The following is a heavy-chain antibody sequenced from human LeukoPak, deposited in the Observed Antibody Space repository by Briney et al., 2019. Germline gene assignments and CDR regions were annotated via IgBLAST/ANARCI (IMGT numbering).Heavy chain of an antibody. CDR2: ISSSGSTI. Sequence: GGSLRLSCAASGFTFSSYSMNWVRQAPGKGLEWVSSISSSGSTIYYADSVKGRFTISRDNAKNSLYLQMNSLRAEDTAVYYCARTLSGYFPYYYYYMDVWGKGTTVTISS. V-gene: IGHV3-48*04. J-gene: IGHJ6*03. CDR3: ARTLSGYFPYYYYYMDV. CDR1: GFTFSSYS. D-gene: IGHD3-22*01.